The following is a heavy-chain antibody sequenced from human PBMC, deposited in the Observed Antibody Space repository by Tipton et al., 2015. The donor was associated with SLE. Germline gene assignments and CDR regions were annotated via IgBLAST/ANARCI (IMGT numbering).Heavy chain of an antibody. D-gene: IGHD7-27*01. CDR2: FYYTANT. J-gene: IGHJ6*03. CDR3: ARVQLTGPYNYYLSYMDV. Sequence: TLSLTCSVSGASISSSTYYWGWIRQSPGKGLEWIGSFYYTANTYFNPSLRSRVTISIDTSKSQFSLNLSSVTAADTAVYYCARVQLTGPYNYYLSYMDVWGKGTTVAVS. CDR1: GASISSSTYY. V-gene: IGHV4-39*07.